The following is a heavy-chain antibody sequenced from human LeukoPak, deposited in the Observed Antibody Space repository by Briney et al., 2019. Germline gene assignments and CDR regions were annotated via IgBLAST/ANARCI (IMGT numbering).Heavy chain of an antibody. V-gene: IGHV1-18*04. Sequence: ASVKISCKASGYTFTCNGISCVRQAPGQGLEWMGWISAYNGNTNYVQKLQGRVTMTTDTSTSTAYMELRSLRSDDTAVYYCARSSGWGSRFDPWGQGTLVTGSS. CDR2: ISAYNGNT. CDR3: ARSSGWGSRFDP. CDR1: GYTFTCNG. D-gene: IGHD6-19*01. J-gene: IGHJ5*02.